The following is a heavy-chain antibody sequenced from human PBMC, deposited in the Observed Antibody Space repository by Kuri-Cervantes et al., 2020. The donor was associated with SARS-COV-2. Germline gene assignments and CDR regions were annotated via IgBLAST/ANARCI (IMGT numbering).Heavy chain of an antibody. J-gene: IGHJ6*03. D-gene: IGHD6-6*01. CDR2: INPYSGDT. Sequence: ASVKVSCKASGYIFTGYYMQWVRQAPGQGLEWVGWINPYSGDTNYAQKFQGRVTMTRDTSISTAYMELSRLRSDDTAVYYCARDSSSPQLYYYYYYMDVWGKGTTVTVSS. V-gene: IGHV1-2*02. CDR1: GYIFTGYY. CDR3: ARDSSSPQLYYYYYYMDV.